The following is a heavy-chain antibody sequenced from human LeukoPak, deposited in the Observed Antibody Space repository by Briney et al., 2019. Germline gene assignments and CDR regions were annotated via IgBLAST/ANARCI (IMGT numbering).Heavy chain of an antibody. D-gene: IGHD6-19*01. CDR1: GFTISTHG. CDR3: AKDWGSSGWYNWFDP. CDR2: ISHDGSIE. V-gene: IGHV3-30*18. Sequence: GTSLRLSCVVSGFTISTHGMHWARQAPGKGLEWVAMISHDGSIEHYGDSVKGRLTISRDNSKNTLYFQMNSLRDEDTGVYYCAKDWGSSGWYNWFDPWGQGTLVTVSS. J-gene: IGHJ5*02.